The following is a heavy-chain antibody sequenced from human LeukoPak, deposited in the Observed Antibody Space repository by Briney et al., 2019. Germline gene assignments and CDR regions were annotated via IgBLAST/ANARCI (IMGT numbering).Heavy chain of an antibody. J-gene: IGHJ4*02. CDR2: INHSGST. Sequence: PSETLSLTCAVYGGSFSGYYWSWIRQPPGKGLEWIGEINHSGSTNYNPSLKSRVTTSVDTSKNQFSLKLSSVTAADTAVYYCARGLGDTAMVNYYFDYWGQGTLVTVSS. CDR1: GGSFSGYY. CDR3: ARGLGDTAMVNYYFDY. D-gene: IGHD5-18*01. V-gene: IGHV4-34*01.